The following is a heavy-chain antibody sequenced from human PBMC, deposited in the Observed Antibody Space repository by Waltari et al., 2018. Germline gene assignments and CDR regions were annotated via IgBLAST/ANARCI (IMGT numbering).Heavy chain of an antibody. J-gene: IGHJ4*02. Sequence: QVQLQESVPGLVKPSEPLSLTCTVSCGSISSYYWSWIRKPPGKGLEWIGYIYYSGSTNYNPSLKSRVTISVDTSKNQFSLKLSSVTAADTAVYYCARDSSSQGLGYWGQGTLVTVSS. CDR1: CGSISSYY. CDR2: IYYSGST. V-gene: IGHV4-59*01. D-gene: IGHD6-13*01. CDR3: ARDSSSQGLGY.